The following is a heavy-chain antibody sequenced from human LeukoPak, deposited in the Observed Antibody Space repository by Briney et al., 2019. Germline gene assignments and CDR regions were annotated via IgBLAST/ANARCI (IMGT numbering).Heavy chain of an antibody. CDR2: IWSDGTEK. CDR3: AKDAQRGFDYSNSLEY. D-gene: IGHD4-11*01. J-gene: IGHJ4*02. Sequence: GGSLRLSCAASGFTFSHYGMHWVRQAPGKGLEWVAVIWSDGTEKYYGDAVKGRFTISRDNSRNTVYLQMNSLRGEDTAVHYCAKDAQRGFDYSNSLEYWGQGTLVTVSS. V-gene: IGHV3-33*06. CDR1: GFTFSHYG.